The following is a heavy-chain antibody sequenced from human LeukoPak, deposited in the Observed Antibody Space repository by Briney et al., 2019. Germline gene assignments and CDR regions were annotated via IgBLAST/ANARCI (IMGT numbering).Heavy chain of an antibody. CDR1: GFTFSSYG. Sequence: GGSLRLSCAASGFTFSSYGMHWVRQAPGKGLEWVAVIWYDGSNKYYADSVKGRFTISRDNAKNSLYLQMTSLTAEDTAVYYCARVCLTTNCPSLDYWGQGTLVTVSS. J-gene: IGHJ4*02. CDR2: IWYDGSNK. V-gene: IGHV3-33*01. D-gene: IGHD1-1*01. CDR3: ARVCLTTNCPSLDY.